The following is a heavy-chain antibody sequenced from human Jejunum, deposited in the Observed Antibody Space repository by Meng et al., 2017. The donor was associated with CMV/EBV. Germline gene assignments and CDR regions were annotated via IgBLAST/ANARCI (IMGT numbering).Heavy chain of an antibody. V-gene: IGHV3-72*01. CDR2: TRNKANSYIT. CDR1: GFTFSDHY. D-gene: IGHD5-12*01. Sequence: GFTFSDHYMDWVRQAPGKGLEWDGRTRNKANSYITEYAASVKGRFTISRDDSKNSLYLQMNSLKTEDTAVYYCARVFRPGYYFDYWGQGTLVTVSS. J-gene: IGHJ4*02. CDR3: ARVFRPGYYFDY.